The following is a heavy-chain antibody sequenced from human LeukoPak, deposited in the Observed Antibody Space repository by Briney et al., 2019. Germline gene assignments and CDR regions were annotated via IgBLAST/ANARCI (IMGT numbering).Heavy chain of an antibody. V-gene: IGHV4-59*08. Sequence: SETLSLTCTVSGGSITNYYWTWIRPPPRKRLEWIGYIYYSGSTNYNPSLKSRVTMSVDTSKNQFSLKLSSLTAADTAVYYCASRRAVPGFYYFDYWGQGTLVTVSS. J-gene: IGHJ4*02. CDR1: GGSITNYY. CDR2: IYYSGST. D-gene: IGHD2/OR15-2a*01. CDR3: ASRRAVPGFYYFDY.